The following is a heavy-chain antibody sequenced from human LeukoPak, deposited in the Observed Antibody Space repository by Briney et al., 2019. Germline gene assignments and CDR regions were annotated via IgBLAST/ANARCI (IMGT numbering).Heavy chain of an antibody. D-gene: IGHD1-26*01. Sequence: ASVKVSCKASGYTLTNYDINWVRQATGQGLEWMGWMNPNSGHTGYTQKFQGRVTMTRDTSISTAYMELSSLRSEDTAVYYCVRVQSGIYARYGMDVWGQGTTVTVSS. CDR3: VRVQSGIYARYGMDV. J-gene: IGHJ6*02. V-gene: IGHV1-8*01. CDR2: MNPNSGHT. CDR1: GYTLTNYD.